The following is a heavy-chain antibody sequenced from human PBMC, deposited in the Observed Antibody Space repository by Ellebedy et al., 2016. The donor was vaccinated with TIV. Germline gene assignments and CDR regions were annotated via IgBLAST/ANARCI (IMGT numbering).Heavy chain of an antibody. J-gene: IGHJ4*02. CDR3: TTDEHGEFDY. CDR2: IKSKTDGGTT. Sequence: GESLKISXAASGFTFSNAWMSWVRQAPGKGLEWVGRIKSKTDGGTTDYAAPVKGRFTISRDDSKNTLYLQMNSLKTEDTAVYYCTTDEHGEFDYWGQGTLVTVSS. V-gene: IGHV3-15*01. CDR1: GFTFSNAW. D-gene: IGHD3-10*01.